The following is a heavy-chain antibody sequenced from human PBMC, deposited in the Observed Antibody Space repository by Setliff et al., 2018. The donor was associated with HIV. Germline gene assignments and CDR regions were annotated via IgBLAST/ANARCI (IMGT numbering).Heavy chain of an antibody. J-gene: IGHJ3*02. D-gene: IGHD1-1*01. CDR2: INLSGST. CDR3: ARAGGTTGTTLDAFDI. CDR1: GYTFTSYD. Sequence: GASVKVSCKASGYTFTSYDMHWVRQAPGQGLEWMGIINLSGSTIYAQEFQGRVTMTSDTSTGTVHMEPSSLRSEDTAVYYCARAGGTTGTTLDAFDIWGQGTMVTVSS. V-gene: IGHV1-46*01.